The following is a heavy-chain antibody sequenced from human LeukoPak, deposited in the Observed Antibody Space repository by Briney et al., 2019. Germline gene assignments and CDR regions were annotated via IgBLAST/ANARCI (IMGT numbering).Heavy chain of an antibody. CDR2: INHSGST. V-gene: IGHV4-34*01. CDR3: ARGRVYSSSSDMDV. J-gene: IGHJ6*03. Sequence: SETLSLTCAVYGGSFSGYYWSWIRQPPGKGLEWIGEINHSGSTNYNPSLKSRVTISVDTSKNQFSLKLSSVTAADTAVYYCARGRVYSSSSDMDVWGKGTTVTVSS. CDR1: GGSFSGYY. D-gene: IGHD6-6*01.